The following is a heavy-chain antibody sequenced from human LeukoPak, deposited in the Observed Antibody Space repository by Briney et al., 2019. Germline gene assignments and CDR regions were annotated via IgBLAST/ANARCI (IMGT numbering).Heavy chain of an antibody. CDR1: GFTFSSYA. J-gene: IGHJ4*02. Sequence: GGSLRLSCAASGFTFSSYAMSWVRQAPRKGLEWVSSISSSSSYIYYADSVKGRFTISRDNAKNSLYLQMNSLSAEDTAVYYCAREMTRYDILTGSFDYWGQGTLVTVSS. V-gene: IGHV3-21*01. CDR3: AREMTRYDILTGSFDY. D-gene: IGHD3-9*01. CDR2: ISSSSSYI.